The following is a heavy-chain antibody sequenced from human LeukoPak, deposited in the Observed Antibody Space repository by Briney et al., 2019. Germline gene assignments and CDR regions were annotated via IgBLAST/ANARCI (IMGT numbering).Heavy chain of an antibody. CDR1: GGTFSSYA. D-gene: IGHD4/OR15-4a*01. Sequence: ASVKVSCKASGGTFSSYAISWVRQAPGQGLEWMGRIIPIFGTSNYAQKFQGRVTITTDESTSTAYMELSSLRSEDTAVYYCARDGGPDYGYPFDYWGQGTLVTVSS. CDR3: ARDGGPDYGYPFDY. CDR2: IIPIFGTS. J-gene: IGHJ4*02. V-gene: IGHV1-69*05.